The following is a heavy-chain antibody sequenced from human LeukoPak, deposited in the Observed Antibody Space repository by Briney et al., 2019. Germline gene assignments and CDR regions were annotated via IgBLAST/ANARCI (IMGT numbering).Heavy chain of an antibody. CDR1: GFSLTTYG. V-gene: IGHV3-33*01. CDR2: IWYDGSRK. D-gene: IGHD3-10*01. CDR3: ARDGGSGIDY. J-gene: IGHJ4*02. Sequence: GGSLRLSCAASGFSLTTYGTHWLRQAPGKGLEWVAVIWYDGSRKFYGDSVKGRFTVSRDTSENTMYLQMNTLRVDDTAVYYCARDGGSGIDYWGQGTLVTVSS.